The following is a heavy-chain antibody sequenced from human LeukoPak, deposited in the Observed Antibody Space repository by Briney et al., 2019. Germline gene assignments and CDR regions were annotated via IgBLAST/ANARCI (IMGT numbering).Heavy chain of an antibody. J-gene: IGHJ5*02. CDR2: IYWNDGK. CDR3: AHTRGGYCSGDTCLNYFDP. D-gene: IGHD2-15*01. V-gene: IGHV2-5*01. CDR1: GFSLSTSAVG. Sequence: SGPTLVNPTQTLTLTCTFSGFSLSTSAVGVGWIRQPPERALEWPALIYWNDGKRYSPSLKSRLTITKDTSKDQVVLTMTNMDPVDTATYFCAHTRGGYCSGDTCLNYFDPWGQGTLVTVSS.